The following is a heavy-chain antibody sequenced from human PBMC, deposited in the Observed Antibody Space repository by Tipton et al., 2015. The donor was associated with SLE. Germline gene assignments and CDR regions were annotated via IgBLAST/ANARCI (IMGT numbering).Heavy chain of an antibody. CDR3: AKAIHDYYGSGSLAFDI. CDR1: GFTVSSNE. D-gene: IGHD3-10*01. Sequence: SLRLSCAASGFTVSSNEMSWVRQAPGKGLEWVSSISGGSTYYADSRKGRFTISRDNAKNSLYLQMNSLRAEDTALYYCAKAIHDYYGSGSLAFDIWGQGTMVTVSS. J-gene: IGHJ3*02. V-gene: IGHV3-38-3*01. CDR2: ISGGST.